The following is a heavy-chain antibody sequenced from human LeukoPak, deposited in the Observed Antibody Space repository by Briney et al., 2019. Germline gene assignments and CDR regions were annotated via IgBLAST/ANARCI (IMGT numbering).Heavy chain of an antibody. V-gene: IGHV3-66*01. D-gene: IGHD6-13*01. CDR3: AREAAADPYYFDY. CDR2: IYSGGST. Sequence: GGSLRLSCAASRFTVSSDYMTWVRQAPGKGLEWVSVIYSGGSTNYADSVKGRFTISRDNSKNTLYLQMNSLRVEDTAVYYCAREAAADPYYFDYWGQGTLVTVSS. CDR1: RFTVSSDY. J-gene: IGHJ4*02.